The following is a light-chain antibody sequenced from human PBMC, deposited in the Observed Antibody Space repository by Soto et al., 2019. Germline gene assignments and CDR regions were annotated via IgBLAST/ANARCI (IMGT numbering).Light chain of an antibody. Sequence: QFALTQPRSGSASPGQSVAISCTGTRSDVGGYDYVSWYQQHPGKAPKLMIYDVHKRPSGVPDRFSGSKSGNTASLTISGLQAEDEADYYCCSFAGDPYVFGTGTKVTVL. CDR3: CSFAGDPYV. CDR2: DVH. V-gene: IGLV2-11*01. J-gene: IGLJ1*01. CDR1: RSDVGGYDY.